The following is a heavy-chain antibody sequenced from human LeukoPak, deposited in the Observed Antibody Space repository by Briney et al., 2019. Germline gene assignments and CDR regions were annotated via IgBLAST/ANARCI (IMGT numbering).Heavy chain of an antibody. Sequence: PSETLSLTCAVYGGSFSGYYWSWIRQPPGKGLEWIGEINHSGSTNYNPSLESRVTISVDTSKNQFSLKLSSVTAADTAVYYCARLPHRIAVAGTRFDYWGQGTLVTVSS. CDR3: ARLPHRIAVAGTRFDY. CDR1: GGSFSGYY. D-gene: IGHD6-19*01. J-gene: IGHJ4*02. CDR2: INHSGST. V-gene: IGHV4-34*01.